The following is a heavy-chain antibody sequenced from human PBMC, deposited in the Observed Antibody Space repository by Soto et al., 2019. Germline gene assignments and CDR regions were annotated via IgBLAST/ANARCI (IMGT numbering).Heavy chain of an antibody. J-gene: IGHJ4*02. V-gene: IGHV1-18*01. Sequence: QVQLVQSGAELKKPGASVQVSCKTSGYTFRNYGVHWVRQAPGHGPEWMGWVSTYNGDTEYAQRFQDRVSITTDASTATVYLDVRSLRSDDTALYYCARGVRVPLDSWGQGTLVTVSS. CDR1: GYTFRNYG. CDR3: ARGVRVPLDS. CDR2: VSTYNGDT.